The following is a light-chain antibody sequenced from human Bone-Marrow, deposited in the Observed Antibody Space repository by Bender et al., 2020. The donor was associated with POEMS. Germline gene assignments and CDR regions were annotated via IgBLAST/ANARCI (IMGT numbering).Light chain of an antibody. CDR3: ISKTTTTTLFV. Sequence: QSVLTQPPSLSGAPGQRVTISCTGSSSNIGAGYDVHWYQQLPGTAPKLLVYGQSNRPSGVPDRFSGSKSGTSGSLAITGLQAEDEADYYCISKTTTTTLFVFGTGTKVIVL. J-gene: IGLJ1*01. CDR1: SSNIGAGYD. CDR2: GQS. V-gene: IGLV1-40*01.